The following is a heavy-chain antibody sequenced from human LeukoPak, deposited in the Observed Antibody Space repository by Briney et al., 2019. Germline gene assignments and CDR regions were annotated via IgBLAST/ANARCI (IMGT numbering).Heavy chain of an antibody. CDR1: RVTSEDNG. CDR2: INWNGGST. J-gene: IGHJ4*02. Sequence: GGSLRLSCAASRVTSEDNGMSWGPQAPGKGLEWVSGINWNGGSTGYADSVKGRFTISRDNAKNSLYLQMNSLRAEDTALYYCARGGWFGELLFDYWGQGTLVTVSS. D-gene: IGHD3-10*01. CDR3: ARGGWFGELLFDY. V-gene: IGHV3-20*04.